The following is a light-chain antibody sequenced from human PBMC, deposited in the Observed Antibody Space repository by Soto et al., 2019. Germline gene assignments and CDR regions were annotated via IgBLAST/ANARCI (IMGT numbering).Light chain of an antibody. CDR3: SSYTSSSTHV. J-gene: IGLJ1*01. CDR1: SSDVGGYNF. CDR2: DVS. V-gene: IGLV2-14*03. Sequence: QSVLTQPASVSGSPGQSITISCTGSSSDVGGYNFVSWYQQHPGKVPKLMIYDVSSRPSGVSDPFSGSKSGNTASLTISGLQAEDEGDYYCSSYTSSSTHVFGSGTKLTVL.